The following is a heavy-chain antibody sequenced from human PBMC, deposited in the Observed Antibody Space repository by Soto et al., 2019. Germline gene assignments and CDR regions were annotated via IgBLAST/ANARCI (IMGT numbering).Heavy chain of an antibody. CDR2: VRSDGDAT. D-gene: IGHD1-26*01. CDR3: AKGKGVGATPDGANC. V-gene: IGHV3-23*01. J-gene: IGHJ4*02. Sequence: EVQVLESGGGLVQPGGSLRLSCAASGFTFSNYGMNWVRQAPGKGLEWVSGVRSDGDATYNAESVKGRFTVSRDGSNNTVYLQMNSLRVEDTAVYYCAKGKGVGATPDGANCWGQGTLVTVSS. CDR1: GFTFSNYG.